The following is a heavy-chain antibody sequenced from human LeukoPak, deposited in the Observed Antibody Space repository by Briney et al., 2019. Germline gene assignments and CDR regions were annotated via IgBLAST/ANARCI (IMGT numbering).Heavy chain of an antibody. Sequence: GGPLNFSLPPLESPPVGSGRTGFGQAPGKGWCWSSGINSDGSSTSYADSVKGRFTISRDNAKNTLYLQMNSLRAEDTAVYYCARVKDYYDSSGYYLYWGQGTLVTVSS. J-gene: IGHJ4*02. CDR2: INSDGSST. V-gene: IGHV3-74*01. CDR1: ESPPVGSG. CDR3: ARVKDYYDSSGYYLY. D-gene: IGHD3-22*01.